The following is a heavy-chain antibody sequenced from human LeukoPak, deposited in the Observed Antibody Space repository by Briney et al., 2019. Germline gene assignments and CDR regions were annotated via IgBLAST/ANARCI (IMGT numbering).Heavy chain of an antibody. D-gene: IGHD1-26*01. J-gene: IGHJ4*02. CDR2: IHSDGGTT. CDR3: ARDTYSIAE. CDR1: GFTFSNYW. V-gene: IGHV3-74*01. Sequence: GGSLRLCCAASGFTFSNYWMHWVRQAPGKGLVWVSLIHSDGGTTNYADSVKGRFTISRDNAKNTLYLQMNSLRVEDTAVYYCARDTYSIAEWGQGTLVTVSS.